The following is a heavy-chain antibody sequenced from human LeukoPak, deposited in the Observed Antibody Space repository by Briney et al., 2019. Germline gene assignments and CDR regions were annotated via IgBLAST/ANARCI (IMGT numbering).Heavy chain of an antibody. V-gene: IGHV1-18*01. J-gene: IGHJ4*02. Sequence: GASVKVSCKASGYTFTSYGISWVRQAPGQGLEWMGWISAYNGNTNYAQKLQGRVTMTTDTSTSTAYMELRSLRSDDTAVYYCARVGTIFGVVSTAGHFDYWGQGTLVTVS. CDR1: GYTFTSYG. CDR3: ARVGTIFGVVSTAGHFDY. CDR2: ISAYNGNT. D-gene: IGHD3-3*01.